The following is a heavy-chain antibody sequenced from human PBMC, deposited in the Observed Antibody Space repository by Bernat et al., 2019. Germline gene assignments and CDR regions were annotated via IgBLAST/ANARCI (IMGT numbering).Heavy chain of an antibody. CDR1: GFPFNNAW. CDR3: VWGWLQGTA. J-gene: IGHJ5*02. Sequence: EVQLVESGGGLVKPGGSLRLSCAASGFPFNNAWMNWVRQAPGKGLEWVGHIKSTTDGGTADYAAPVKGRFTISRDDSKYTLYLQMNRLKTDDTAVYFCVWGWLQGTAWGQGALVTVSS. D-gene: IGHD5-24*01. CDR2: IKSTTDGGTA. V-gene: IGHV3-15*07.